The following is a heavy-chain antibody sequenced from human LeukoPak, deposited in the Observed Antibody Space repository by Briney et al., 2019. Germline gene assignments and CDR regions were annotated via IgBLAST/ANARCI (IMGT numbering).Heavy chain of an antibody. CDR2: IYPGDSET. D-gene: IGHD3-3*01. CDR1: GYSFTSHW. Sequence: GESLKISCKGSGYSFTSHWIGWVRQMPGEGLEWMGIIYPGDSETRYSPSFQGQVTISADKSISTAYLKWRRLKASDTAMYYCARTIFGVDDAFDIWGQGTMVIVSS. V-gene: IGHV5-51*01. CDR3: ARTIFGVDDAFDI. J-gene: IGHJ3*02.